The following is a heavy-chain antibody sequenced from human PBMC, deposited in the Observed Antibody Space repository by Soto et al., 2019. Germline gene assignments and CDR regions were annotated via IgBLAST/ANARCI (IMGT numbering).Heavy chain of an antibody. CDR2: MNPNSGGS. J-gene: IGHJ3*01. Sequence: QVHLVQSGAEVKKPGASVKVSCMASGYNFIAQNIHWVRQAPGLGLERMGKMNPNSGGSDYAQEFQGRVTGTKGTSISTVYLELASLKSDDTAVYYCSRERHLKSPSDAFDLGGQGTMVIVSS. V-gene: IGHV1-2*02. CDR3: SRERHLKSPSDAFDL. CDR1: GYNFIAQN.